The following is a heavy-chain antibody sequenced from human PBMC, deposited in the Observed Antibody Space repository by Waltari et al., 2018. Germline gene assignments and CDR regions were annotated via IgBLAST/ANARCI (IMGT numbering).Heavy chain of an antibody. D-gene: IGHD1-20*01. CDR1: GFTFRRYS. J-gene: IGHJ4*02. CDR3: ARGSYNWNARLY. V-gene: IGHV3-48*04. Sequence: EVQLVESGGGLVQPGGSLRLSCAASGFTFRRYSMNWVRQAPGKGLERVSYISSSSSTIYYADAVKGRFTIARDNAKNSLYLQMNSLRAEDTAVYYGARGSYNWNARLYWGQGTLVTVSS. CDR2: ISSSSSTI.